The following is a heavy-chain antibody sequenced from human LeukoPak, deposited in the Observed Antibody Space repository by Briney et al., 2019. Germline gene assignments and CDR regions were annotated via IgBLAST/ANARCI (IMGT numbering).Heavy chain of an antibody. V-gene: IGHV4-59*01. CDR3: ARAPGSHWDLPFDI. CDR1: GGSISSYY. Sequence: SETLSLTCTVSGGSISSYYWSWIRQPPGKGLEWIGYIYYSGSTNYNPSLKSRVTISVDTPKNQFSLKLSSVTAADTAVYYCARAPGSHWDLPFDIWGQGTMVTVSS. CDR2: IYYSGST. D-gene: IGHD1-7*01. J-gene: IGHJ3*02.